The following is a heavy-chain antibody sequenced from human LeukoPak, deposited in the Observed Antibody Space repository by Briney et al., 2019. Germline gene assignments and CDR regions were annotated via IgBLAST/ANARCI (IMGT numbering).Heavy chain of an antibody. CDR1: GFTFSSYE. CDR3: ARDHGRGDYGIYYYYYMDV. Sequence: GGSLRLSCAASGFTFSSYEMNWVCQAPGKGLEWVSYISSSGSTIYYADSVKGRFTISRDNAKNSLYLQMNSLRAEDTAVYYCARDHGRGDYGIYYYYYMDVWGKGTTVTVSS. J-gene: IGHJ6*03. V-gene: IGHV3-48*03. CDR2: ISSSGSTI. D-gene: IGHD4-17*01.